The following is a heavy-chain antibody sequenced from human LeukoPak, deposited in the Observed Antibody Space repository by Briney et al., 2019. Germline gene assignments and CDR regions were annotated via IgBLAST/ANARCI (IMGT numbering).Heavy chain of an antibody. CDR1: GYTFTGYY. V-gene: IGHV1-2*02. CDR2: INPNSGGT. J-gene: IGHJ6*03. CDR3: ARAWSRWNDVGSYYYYYYMDV. D-gene: IGHD1-1*01. Sequence: ASVKVSCKASGYTFTGYYMHWVRQAPGQGLERMGWINPNSGGTNYAQKFQGRVTITADKSTSTAYMELSSLRSEDTAVYYCARAWSRWNDVGSYYYYYYMDVWGKGTTVTVSS.